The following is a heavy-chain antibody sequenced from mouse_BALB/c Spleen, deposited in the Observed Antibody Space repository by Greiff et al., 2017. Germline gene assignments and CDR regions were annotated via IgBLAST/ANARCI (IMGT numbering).Heavy chain of an antibody. D-gene: IGHD2-1*01. Sequence: VKLQESGAELVRPGTSVKVSCKASGYAFTNYLIEWVKQRPGQGLEWIGVINPGSGGTNYNEKFKGKATLTADKSSSTAYMQLSSLTSDDSAVYFCAREEDGNGVWGAGTTGTVAS. CDR1: GYAFTNYL. CDR2: INPGSGGT. V-gene: IGHV1-54*01. J-gene: IGHJ1*01. CDR3: AREEDGNGV.